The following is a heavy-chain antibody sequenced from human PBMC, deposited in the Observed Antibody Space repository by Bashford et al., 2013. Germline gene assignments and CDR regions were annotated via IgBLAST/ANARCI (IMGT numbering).Heavy chain of an antibody. Sequence: VASVKVSCKAYSDTPSPVMISTGCDRPLDKGLEWMGWMNPNSGNTGYAQKFQGRVTMTRNTSISTAYMELSSLRSEDTAVYYCARGGGYGDSYAFDIWGQGTMVTVSS. J-gene: IGHJ3*02. V-gene: IGHV1-8*01. CDR1: SDTPSPVM. CDR2: MNPNSGNT. D-gene: IGHD4-17*01. CDR3: ARGGGYGDSYAFDI.